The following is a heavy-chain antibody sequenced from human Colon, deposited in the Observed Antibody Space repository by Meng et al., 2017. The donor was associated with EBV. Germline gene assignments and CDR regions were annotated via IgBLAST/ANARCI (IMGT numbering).Heavy chain of an antibody. Sequence: QVQLQGPGPGLVKPSGTLSLTAAVSGGSISSSHWWTWVRQPPGKGLEWIGEVYHTGSTKYNPSLKSRLTISVDKSKNQFSLNLTSVTAADTAVYYCARVWQSLTAFFDSWGQGTLVTVSS. CDR1: GGSISSSHW. V-gene: IGHV4-4*02. J-gene: IGHJ4*02. CDR3: ARVWQSLTAFFDS. D-gene: IGHD2-21*01. CDR2: VYHTGST.